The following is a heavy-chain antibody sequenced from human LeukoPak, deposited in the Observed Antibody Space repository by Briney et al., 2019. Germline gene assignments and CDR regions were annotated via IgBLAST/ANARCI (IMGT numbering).Heavy chain of an antibody. CDR1: GYTFTGYY. V-gene: IGHV1-2*02. CDR3: AREGVVPAAIYAFDI. CDR2: INPNSGGT. Sequence: ASVKVSCKASGYTFTGYYMHWVRQAPGQGLEWMGWINPNSGGTNYAQKFQGRVTMTRDTSISTAYMELSRLSSDDTAVYYCAREGVVPAAIYAFDIWGQGTMVTVSS. J-gene: IGHJ3*02. D-gene: IGHD2-2*01.